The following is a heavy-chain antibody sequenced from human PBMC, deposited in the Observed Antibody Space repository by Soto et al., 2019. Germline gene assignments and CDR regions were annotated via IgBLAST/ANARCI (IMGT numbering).Heavy chain of an antibody. CDR3: ARYRRQAVAGYTLDN. J-gene: IGHJ4*02. V-gene: IGHV4-59*01. Sequence: SETLSLTCTVSGGSISSNYWTWIRQPPGKGLEWIGYVYNSGSTNYNPSLKSRVTISEDTSKSQFSLKVNSMTAADTAVYYCARYRRQAVAGYTLDNWGQGILVTVSS. D-gene: IGHD6-13*01. CDR1: GGSISSNY. CDR2: VYNSGST.